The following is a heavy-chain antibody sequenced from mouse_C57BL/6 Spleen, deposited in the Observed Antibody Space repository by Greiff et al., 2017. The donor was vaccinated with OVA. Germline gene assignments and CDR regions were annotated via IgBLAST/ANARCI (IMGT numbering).Heavy chain of an antibody. Sequence: QVQLKESGPGILQSSQTLSLTCSFSGFSLSTSGMGVSWIRQPSGKGLEWLAHIYWDDDKRYNPSLKSRLTISKDTSRNQVFLKITSVDTADTATYYCARRAYYGSSYMNWYFDVWGTGTTVTVSS. CDR3: ARRAYYGSSYMNWYFDV. D-gene: IGHD1-1*01. CDR1: GFSLSTSGMG. J-gene: IGHJ1*03. V-gene: IGHV8-12*01. CDR2: IYWDDDK.